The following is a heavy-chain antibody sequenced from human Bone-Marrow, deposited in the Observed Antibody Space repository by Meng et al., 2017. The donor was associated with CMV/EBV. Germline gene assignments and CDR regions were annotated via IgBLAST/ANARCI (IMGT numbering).Heavy chain of an antibody. Sequence: GESLKISCAASGFTFSSYWMSWVRQAPGKGLEWVSSISSSSSYIYYADSVKGRFTISRDNAKNSLYLQMNSLRAEDTAVYYCARATSHIVAIYYFDYWGQGTLVTVSS. CDR3: ARATSHIVAIYYFDY. CDR2: ISSSSSYI. V-gene: IGHV3-21*01. D-gene: IGHD5-12*01. J-gene: IGHJ4*02. CDR1: GFTFSSYW.